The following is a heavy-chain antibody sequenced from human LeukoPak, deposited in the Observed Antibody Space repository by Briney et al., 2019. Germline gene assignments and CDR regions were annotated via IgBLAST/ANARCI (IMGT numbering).Heavy chain of an antibody. CDR1: GFTISTYN. J-gene: IGHJ4*02. D-gene: IGHD6-19*01. CDR2: IDGTISSLI. Sequence: GGSLRLSWAASGFTISTYNMNWVRQAPGKGLEWVSYIDGTISSLIYYADSVKGRFTISRDSAKNSLYLQMNNLRAEDTAIYYCARVSTIEVRHWGQGTLVTVSS. V-gene: IGHV3-48*01. CDR3: ARVSTIEVRH.